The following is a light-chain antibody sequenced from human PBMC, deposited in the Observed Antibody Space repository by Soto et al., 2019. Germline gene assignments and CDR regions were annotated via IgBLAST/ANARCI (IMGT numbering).Light chain of an antibody. CDR2: AAS. CDR3: QQSYSTPRT. V-gene: IGKV1-39*01. J-gene: IGKJ2*01. CDR1: QSISSY. Sequence: DIQMTQSPSSLSASVGDRVTITCRASQSISSYLNWYQQKPGKAPKLLIYAASRLQSGVTSRFSGSGSGTDFTLTIISLQPEDFATYYCQQSYSTPRTFGQGTKLDIK.